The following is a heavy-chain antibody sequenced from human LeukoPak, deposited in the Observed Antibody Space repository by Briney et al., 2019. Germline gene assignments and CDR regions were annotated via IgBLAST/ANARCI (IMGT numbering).Heavy chain of an antibody. CDR1: GFTFTTYA. V-gene: IGHV3-23*01. Sequence: GGSLRLSCAASGFTFTTYAMSWVRQAPGEGLGWVSGISNSGDSTYYSDSLKGRFTISRDNSKNTLHLQMSNLRADDTALYYCVRDRCDGTTCPEVWGQGTLVTVSS. CDR3: VRDRCDGTTCPEV. J-gene: IGHJ4*02. D-gene: IGHD2-2*01. CDR2: ISNSGDST.